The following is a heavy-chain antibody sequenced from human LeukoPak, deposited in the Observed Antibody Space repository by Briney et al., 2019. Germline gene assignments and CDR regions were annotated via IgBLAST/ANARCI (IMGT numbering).Heavy chain of an antibody. Sequence: KVSXKXSGGTFSXYAISWVGQAPGQGLEWMGGIIPIFGTANYAQKFQGRVTITADKSTSTAYMELSSLRSEDTAVYYCAGLYYYDSSGYYYGFPWFDPWGQGTLVTVSS. D-gene: IGHD3-22*01. J-gene: IGHJ5*02. CDR2: IIPIFGTA. CDR3: AGLYYYDSSGYYYGFPWFDP. CDR1: GGTFSXYA. V-gene: IGHV1-69*06.